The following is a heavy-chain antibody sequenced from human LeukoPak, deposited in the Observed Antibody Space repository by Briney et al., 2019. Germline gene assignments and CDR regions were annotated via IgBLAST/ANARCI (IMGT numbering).Heavy chain of an antibody. CDR2: INAGNGNT. CDR1: GYTFTSYA. D-gene: IGHD6-6*01. Sequence: ASVKVSCKASGYTFTSYAMHWVGQAPRQRLEWMGWINAGNGNTEYSRKFQGRVTITRDTSASTAYMELSSLRSEDTAVYYCARRSSSWSEFDYWGQGTLVTVSS. V-gene: IGHV1-3*01. J-gene: IGHJ4*02. CDR3: ARRSSSWSEFDY.